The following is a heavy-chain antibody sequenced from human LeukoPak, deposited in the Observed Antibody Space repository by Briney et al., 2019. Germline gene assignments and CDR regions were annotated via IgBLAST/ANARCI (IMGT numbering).Heavy chain of an antibody. CDR1: GYTFTGYY. Sequence: GASVKVSFKAAGYTFTGYYMHWVRQGPGQGLEWMGWINPNSGGTNYAQKFQGRVTMTRDTSISTAYMELRSLKSDDTAVYYCASDYDSSGHHLLPETWGQGTLVTVSS. J-gene: IGHJ5*02. CDR3: ASDYDSSGHHLLPET. V-gene: IGHV1-2*02. CDR2: INPNSGGT. D-gene: IGHD3-22*01.